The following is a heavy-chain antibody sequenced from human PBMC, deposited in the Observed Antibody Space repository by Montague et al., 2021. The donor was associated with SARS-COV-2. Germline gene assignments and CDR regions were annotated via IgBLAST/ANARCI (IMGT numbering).Heavy chain of an antibody. Sequence: LSLSCAASGFTFSNSAMNWVRQAPGKGLEWVSGSSGSDGGTHYADSVKGRFTISRDNSKNVLYLQMNSLRAEDTVLYYCAKDSYYYGLGYGMDVWGQGTTVTVSS. CDR3: AKDSYYYGLGYGMDV. D-gene: IGHD3-10*01. CDR1: GFTFSNSA. J-gene: IGHJ6*02. V-gene: IGHV3-23*01. CDR2: SSGSDGGT.